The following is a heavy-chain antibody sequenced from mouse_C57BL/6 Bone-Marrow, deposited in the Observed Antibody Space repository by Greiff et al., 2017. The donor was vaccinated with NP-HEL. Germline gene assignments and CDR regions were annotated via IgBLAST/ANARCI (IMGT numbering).Heavy chain of an antibody. CDR2: IDPSDSYT. Sequence: VQLQQPGAELVMPGASVKLSCKASGYTFTSYWMHWVKQRPGQGLEWIGEIDPSDSYTNYNQKFKGKSTLTVDKSASTAYMQLSSLTSEDSAVYYCARPLYYDYTWFAYWGQGTLVTVSA. V-gene: IGHV1-69*01. D-gene: IGHD2-4*01. J-gene: IGHJ3*01. CDR1: GYTFTSYW. CDR3: ARPLYYDYTWFAY.